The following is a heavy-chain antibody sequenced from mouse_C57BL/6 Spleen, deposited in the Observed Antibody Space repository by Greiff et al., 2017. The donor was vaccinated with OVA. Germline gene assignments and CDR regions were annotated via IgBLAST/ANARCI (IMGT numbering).Heavy chain of an antibody. V-gene: IGHV1-55*01. D-gene: IGHD1-1*01. CDR1: GYTFTSYW. Sequence: QVQLQQSGAELVKPGASVKMSCKASGYTFTSYWITWVKQRPGQGLEWIGDIYPGSGSTNYNEKFKSKATLTVDTSSSTAYMQLSSLTSEDSAVDYCARSRITTVVEGFAYWGQGTLVTVSA. CDR2: IYPGSGST. CDR3: ARSRITTVVEGFAY. J-gene: IGHJ3*01.